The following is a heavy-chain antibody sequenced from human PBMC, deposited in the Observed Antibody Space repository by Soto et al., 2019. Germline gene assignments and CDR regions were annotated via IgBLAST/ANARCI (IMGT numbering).Heavy chain of an antibody. D-gene: IGHD4-17*01. J-gene: IGHJ4*02. CDR2: INHSGST. CDR1: GGSFSGYY. CDR3: ARSNYGDYLSY. V-gene: IGHV4-34*01. Sequence: SETLSLTCAVYGGSFSGYYWSWIRQPPGKGLEWIGEINHSGSTNYNPSLKSRVTISVDTSKNQFSLKLSSVTAADTAVYYCARSNYGDYLSYWGQGTLVTVSS.